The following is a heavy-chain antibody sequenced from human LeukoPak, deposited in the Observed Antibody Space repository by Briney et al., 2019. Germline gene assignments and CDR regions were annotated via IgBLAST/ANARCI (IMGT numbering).Heavy chain of an antibody. J-gene: IGHJ4*02. Sequence: SETLSLTCTVSGGSISSSSYYWGWTRQPPGKGLEWIGSIYYSGSTYYNPSLKSRVTISVDTSKNQFSLKLSSVTAADTAVYYCARLYSSGWYYFDYWGQGTLVTVSS. D-gene: IGHD6-19*01. V-gene: IGHV4-39*01. CDR3: ARLYSSGWYYFDY. CDR1: GGSISSSSYY. CDR2: IYYSGST.